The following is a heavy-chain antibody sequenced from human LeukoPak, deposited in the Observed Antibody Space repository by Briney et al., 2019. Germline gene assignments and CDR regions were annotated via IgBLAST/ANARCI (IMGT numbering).Heavy chain of an antibody. Sequence: GGSLRLSCAASGFIFSSYWMAWVRQAPGKGLEWVANIKEDGSDKNYVDSVKGRFTISRDNAKNSLYLQMNSLRAEDTAVYYCARDAGYGYDRFDYWGQGTQVTVS. CDR1: GFIFSSYW. V-gene: IGHV3-7*01. D-gene: IGHD5-18*01. CDR2: IKEDGSDK. J-gene: IGHJ4*02. CDR3: ARDAGYGYDRFDY.